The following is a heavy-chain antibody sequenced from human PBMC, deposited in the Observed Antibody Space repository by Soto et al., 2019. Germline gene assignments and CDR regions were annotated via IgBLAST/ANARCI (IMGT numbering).Heavy chain of an antibody. V-gene: IGHV4-61*05. D-gene: IGHD3-10*01. Sequence: PSETLSLTCTVSGGSISSSSYYCGWIRQPPGKGLEWIGYIYYSGSTNYNPSLKSRVTISVDTSKNQFSLKLSSVTAADTAVYYCARAGTTMVRGVISGWFDPWGQGTLVTVSS. CDR2: IYYSGST. J-gene: IGHJ5*02. CDR3: ARAGTTMVRGVISGWFDP. CDR1: GGSISSSSYY.